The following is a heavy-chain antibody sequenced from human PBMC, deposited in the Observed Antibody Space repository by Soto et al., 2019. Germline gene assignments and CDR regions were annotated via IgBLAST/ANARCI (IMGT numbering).Heavy chain of an antibody. V-gene: IGHV4-34*01. CDR2: INHSGST. CDR3: ARGFQRGPYYYYYYGMDV. Sequence: LSLTCAVYGGSFSGYYWSWIRQPPGKGLEWIGEINHSGSTNYNPSLKSRVTISVDTSKSQFSLKLSSVTAADTAVYYCARGFQRGPYYYYYYGMDVWGQGTTVTVS. J-gene: IGHJ6*02. D-gene: IGHD5-12*01. CDR1: GGSFSGYY.